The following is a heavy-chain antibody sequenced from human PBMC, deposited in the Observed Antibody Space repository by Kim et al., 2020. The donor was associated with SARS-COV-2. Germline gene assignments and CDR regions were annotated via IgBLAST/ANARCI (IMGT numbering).Heavy chain of an antibody. V-gene: IGHV3-23*01. Sequence: GGSLRLSCAASGFTFSSYAMSWVRQAPGKGLEWVSAISGSGGSTYYADSVKGRFTISRDNSKNTLYLQMNSLRAEDTAVYYCAKGYYYDSSGYYNWSFDIWGQGTMVTVSS. CDR3: AKGYYYDSSGYYNWSFDI. CDR2: ISGSGGST. J-gene: IGHJ3*02. CDR1: GFTFSSYA. D-gene: IGHD3-22*01.